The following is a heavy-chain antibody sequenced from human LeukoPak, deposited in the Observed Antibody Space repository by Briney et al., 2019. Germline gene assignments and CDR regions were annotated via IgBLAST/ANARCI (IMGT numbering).Heavy chain of an antibody. CDR1: GFTFDHYP. V-gene: IGHV3-9*03. Sequence: GGPLRLSCGPCGFTFDHYPMQWVREAPGKAVEGVSGIRWNRVSIGYADSGKGRFTISRDNAKNSLYLQMNSLRAEDMALYYCAKAYCGGDCYLEYWGQGTLVTVSS. CDR3: AKAYCGGDCYLEY. J-gene: IGHJ4*02. D-gene: IGHD2-21*01. CDR2: IRWNRVSI.